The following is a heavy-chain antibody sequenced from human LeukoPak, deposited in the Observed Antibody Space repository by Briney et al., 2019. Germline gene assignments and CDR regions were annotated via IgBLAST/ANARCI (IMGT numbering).Heavy chain of an antibody. J-gene: IGHJ5*02. Sequence: GRSLRLSCAASGFTFSIYSMHWVRQAPGKGLVWVSRIKSDGSSTSYADSVKGRFTISRDNAKNTLYLQMDSLRVEDTAVYYCAKSDWFDPWGKGTLVTVSS. CDR2: IKSDGSST. V-gene: IGHV3-74*01. CDR3: AKSDWFDP. CDR1: GFTFSIYS.